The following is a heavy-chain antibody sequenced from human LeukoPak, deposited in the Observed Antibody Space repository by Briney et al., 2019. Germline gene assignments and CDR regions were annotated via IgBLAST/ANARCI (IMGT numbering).Heavy chain of an antibody. V-gene: IGHV4-59*01. CDR2: IYYSGST. D-gene: IGHD6-19*01. J-gene: IGHJ3*02. Sequence: SETLSLTCTVSGGPISSYYWSWIRQPPGKGLEWIGYIYYSGSTNYNPSLKSRVTISVDTSKNQFSLKPSSVTAADTAVYYYAILSSGWRRVAFDIWGQGTMVTVSS. CDR1: GGPISSYY. CDR3: AILSSGWRRVAFDI.